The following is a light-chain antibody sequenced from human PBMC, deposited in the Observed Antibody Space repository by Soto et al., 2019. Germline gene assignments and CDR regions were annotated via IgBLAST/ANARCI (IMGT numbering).Light chain of an antibody. J-gene: IGKJ5*01. Sequence: VLLTQSPATLSLSPGERATLSCRTSLSVSVYLDWYQQKPVQAPRLLISDASNRATGIPARFSGSGSGTDFTLTISSLEPEDFAVYYCHQRQYWPPITFGQGTRLEIK. CDR2: DAS. V-gene: IGKV3-11*01. CDR1: LSVSVY. CDR3: HQRQYWPPIT.